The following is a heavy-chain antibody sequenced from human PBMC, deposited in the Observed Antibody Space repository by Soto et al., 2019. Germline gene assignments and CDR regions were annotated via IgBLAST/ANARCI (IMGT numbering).Heavy chain of an antibody. Sequence: ASVKVSCKASGYTFTGYYMHWVRQAPGQGLEWMGWINPNSGGTNYAQKFQGWVTMTRDTSISTAYMELSRLRSEDTAVYYCASHCSTSCSDWIDPWGQGTLVTVSS. CDR1: GYTFTGYY. CDR2: INPNSGGT. CDR3: ASHCSTSCSDWIDP. V-gene: IGHV1-2*04. D-gene: IGHD2-2*01. J-gene: IGHJ5*02.